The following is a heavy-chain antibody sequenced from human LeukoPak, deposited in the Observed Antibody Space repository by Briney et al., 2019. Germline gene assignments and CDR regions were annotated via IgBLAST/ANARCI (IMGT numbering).Heavy chain of an antibody. Sequence: ASVKVSCKASGYTFTSYYMHWVRQAPGQGLEWMGIINPSGGSTSYAQKFQGRVTMTRDTSTSTVYMELSSLRSEDTAVYYCARDLTHRRNYDNSGYQIVSAFWGQGTLVTVSS. CDR3: ARDLTHRRNYDNSGYQIVSAF. D-gene: IGHD3-22*01. J-gene: IGHJ4*02. CDR1: GYTFTSYY. V-gene: IGHV1-46*01. CDR2: INPSGGST.